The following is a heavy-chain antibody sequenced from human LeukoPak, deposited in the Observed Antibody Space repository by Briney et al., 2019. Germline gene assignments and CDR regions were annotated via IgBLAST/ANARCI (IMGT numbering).Heavy chain of an antibody. CDR1: GFTFSSYG. V-gene: IGHV3-30*02. CDR2: IRYDGSNK. D-gene: IGHD1/OR15-1a*01. J-gene: IGHJ4*02. CDR3: ASLTITGTPRARAGGY. Sequence: GGSLRLSCAASGFTFSSYGMHWVRQAPGKGLEWVAFIRYDGSNKYYADSVKGRFTISRDNSKNTLYLQMNSLRAEDTAVYYCASLTITGTPRARAGGYWGQGTLVTVSS.